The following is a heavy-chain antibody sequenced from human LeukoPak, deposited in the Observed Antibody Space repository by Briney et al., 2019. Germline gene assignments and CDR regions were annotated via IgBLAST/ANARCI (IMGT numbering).Heavy chain of an antibody. D-gene: IGHD2-2*01. CDR1: GFTFSSYS. Sequence: PGGSLRLSCAASGFTFSSYSMNWVRQAPGKGLEWVSSISSSSSYIYYADSVKGRFTISRDNAKNSLYLQMNSLRAEDTAVYYCARDYCSSTSCYDGEFDYWGQGTLVTVSS. J-gene: IGHJ4*02. V-gene: IGHV3-21*01. CDR3: ARDYCSSTSCYDGEFDY. CDR2: ISSSSSYI.